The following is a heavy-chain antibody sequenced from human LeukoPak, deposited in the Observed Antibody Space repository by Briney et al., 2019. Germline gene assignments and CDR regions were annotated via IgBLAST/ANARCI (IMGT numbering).Heavy chain of an antibody. V-gene: IGHV4-30-2*01. CDR1: GGSISSGGYS. CDR2: IYHSGST. J-gene: IGHJ4*02. D-gene: IGHD3-10*01. CDR3: AKVYYYGSGKIIRGFDY. Sequence: SQTLSLTCAVSGGSISSGGYSWSWIRQPPGKGLEWIGYIYHSGSTYYNPSLKSRVTISVDRSKNQFSLKLSSVTAADTAAYYCAKVYYYGSGKIIRGFDYWGQGTLVTVSS.